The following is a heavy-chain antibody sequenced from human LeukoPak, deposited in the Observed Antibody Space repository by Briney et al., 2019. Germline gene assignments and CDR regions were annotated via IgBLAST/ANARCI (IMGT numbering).Heavy chain of an antibody. V-gene: IGHV1-18*01. CDR1: GYTFTSYG. CDR3: ARERFSGYSGNYYYYGMDV. CDR2: ISAYNGNT. D-gene: IGHD3-22*01. J-gene: IGHJ6*02. Sequence: ASVKVSCKASGYTFTSYGISWVRQAPGQGLEWMGWISAYNGNTNYAQKLQGRVTMTTDTSTSTAYMELRSLRSDDTDVYYCARERFSGYSGNYYYYGMDVWGQGTTVTVSS.